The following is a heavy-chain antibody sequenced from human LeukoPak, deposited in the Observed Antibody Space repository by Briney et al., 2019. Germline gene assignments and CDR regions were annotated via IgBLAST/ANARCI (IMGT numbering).Heavy chain of an antibody. D-gene: IGHD6-13*01. J-gene: IGHJ3*02. CDR2: MNPNSGNT. Sequence: ASVKVSCKASGYTFSTYDINWVRQATGQGLEWMGWMNPNSGNTGYAQKFQGRVIMTRDTSISTAYMELSSLRSEDTAVYYCARPLYSSSWSSLHAFDIWGQGTMVTVSS. CDR1: GYTFSTYD. CDR3: ARPLYSSSWSSLHAFDI. V-gene: IGHV1-8*01.